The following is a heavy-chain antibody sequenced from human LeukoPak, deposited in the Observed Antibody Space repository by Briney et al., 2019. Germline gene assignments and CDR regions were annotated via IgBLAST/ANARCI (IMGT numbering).Heavy chain of an antibody. CDR3: TTDGSTTLSNTFDY. CDR1: GFTFSDAW. CDR2: IKSRNRGETV. J-gene: IGHJ4*02. V-gene: IGHV3-15*01. D-gene: IGHD1-26*01. Sequence: GGSLRLSCAASGFTFSDAWMNWVRLAPGKGLEWVGRIKSRNRGETVAYAAPVKGRFTISRDDSKTTVYLQMNSLKTEDTAIYYCTTDGSTTLSNTFDYWGQGTLVTVSS.